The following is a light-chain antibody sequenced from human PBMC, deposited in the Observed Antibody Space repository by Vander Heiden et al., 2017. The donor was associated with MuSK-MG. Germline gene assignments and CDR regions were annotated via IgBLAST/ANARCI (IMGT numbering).Light chain of an antibody. Sequence: EIVLTQSPGTLSLSPGERATLSCRASQSVTYSSLAWYQQKPGQAPRLLIYGASSRATGIPDRFSASGSGTDFTLTISRLEPEDFAVYYCQQYGTTPLTFGGGTKVEIK. CDR2: GAS. V-gene: IGKV3-20*01. CDR3: QQYGTTPLT. CDR1: QSVTYSS. J-gene: IGKJ4*01.